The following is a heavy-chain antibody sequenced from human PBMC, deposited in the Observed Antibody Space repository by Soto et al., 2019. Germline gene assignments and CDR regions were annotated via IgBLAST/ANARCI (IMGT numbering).Heavy chain of an antibody. D-gene: IGHD3-10*01. J-gene: IGHJ5*02. CDR1: GGSISSYY. V-gene: IGHV4-59*01. Sequence: SETLSLTCTVSGGSISSYYWSWIRQPPGKGLEWIGYIYYSGSTNYNPSLKSRVTISVDTSKNQFSLKLSSVTAADTAVYYCARERYNYGSDGILFDPWGQGTLVTFSS. CDR3: ARERYNYGSDGILFDP. CDR2: IYYSGST.